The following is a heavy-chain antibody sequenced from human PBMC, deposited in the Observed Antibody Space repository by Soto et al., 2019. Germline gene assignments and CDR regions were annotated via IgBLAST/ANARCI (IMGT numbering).Heavy chain of an antibody. CDR2: INPDGRGT. D-gene: IGHD1-26*01. V-gene: IGHV3-74*01. CDR3: ARVGQVAWYFVL. CDR1: GFTFSSYW. J-gene: IGHJ2*01. Sequence: EVQLVESGGGLVQPGGSLTLSCAASGFTFSSYWMHWVRQAPGKGVVWVSRINPDGRGTNYADSVKGRFTISRDNAKNTLYLKMNSLRPEDTAVYYCARVGQVAWYFVLWCRGTLVTVSS.